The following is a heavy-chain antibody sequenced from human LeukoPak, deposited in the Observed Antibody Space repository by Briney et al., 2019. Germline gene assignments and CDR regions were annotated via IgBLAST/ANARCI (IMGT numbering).Heavy chain of an antibody. V-gene: IGHV1-2*02. D-gene: IGHD3-3*01. CDR1: GYTFTGYY. Sequence: ASVKVSCKASGYTFTGYYMHWVRQAPGQGLEWMGWINPNSGGTNYAQKFQGRVTMTRDTSISTAYMELSRLRSDDTAVYYCASGGTIFGVVIRFDYWGQGTLVTVSS. CDR2: INPNSGGT. J-gene: IGHJ4*02. CDR3: ASGGTIFGVVIRFDY.